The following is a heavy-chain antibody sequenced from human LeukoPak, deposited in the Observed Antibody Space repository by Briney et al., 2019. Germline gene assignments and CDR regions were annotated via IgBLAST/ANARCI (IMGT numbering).Heavy chain of an antibody. Sequence: PGGSLRLSCAASGFTFTSYAMHWVRQAPGKGLEWVAVISYDGSNKYYADSVKGRFTISRDNSKNTLYLQMNSLRAEDTAVYYCARDPKQQLVLIHYYYGMDVWGQGTTVTVSS. V-gene: IGHV3-30-3*01. CDR3: ARDPKQQLVLIHYYYGMDV. CDR1: GFTFTSYA. CDR2: ISYDGSNK. D-gene: IGHD6-13*01. J-gene: IGHJ6*02.